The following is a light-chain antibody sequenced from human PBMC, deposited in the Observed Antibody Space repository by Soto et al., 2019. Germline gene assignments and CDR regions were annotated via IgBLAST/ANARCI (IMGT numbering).Light chain of an antibody. J-gene: IGLJ3*02. CDR2: ENT. CDR1: SSNIGNND. Sequence: QSVLTQPPSVSAAPGQKVTISCSGSSSNIGNNDVSRYQQLPGTVPKLLIYENTKRPSGIPDRFSGSKSGTSATLGITGLQTGDEADYYCGTWDSSLSAGVFGGGTKLTVL. CDR3: GTWDSSLSAGV. V-gene: IGLV1-51*02.